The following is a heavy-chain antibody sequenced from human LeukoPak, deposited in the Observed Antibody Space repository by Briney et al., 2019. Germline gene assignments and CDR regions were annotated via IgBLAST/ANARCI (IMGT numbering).Heavy chain of an antibody. CDR1: GGSISSSSYY. Sequence: PSETLSLNCTVSGGSISSSSYYWGWIRQPPGKGLEWIGSIYYSGSTYYNPSLKSRVTISVDTSKNQFSLKLSSVTAADTAVYYCARHWRTRFDYWGQGTLVTVSS. CDR2: IYYSGST. CDR3: ARHWRTRFDY. V-gene: IGHV4-39*01. J-gene: IGHJ4*02.